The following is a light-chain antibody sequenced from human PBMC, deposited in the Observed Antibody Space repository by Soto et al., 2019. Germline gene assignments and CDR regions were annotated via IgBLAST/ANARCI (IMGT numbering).Light chain of an antibody. CDR3: HQHSHWPPWT. J-gene: IGKJ1*01. CDR1: QNVRTF. CDR2: GAS. Sequence: LTRSPATLSLSPWGRAPLSCRASQNVRTFLDWYQQKPGQAPRLLIYGASNRATGIPARFSGSGSGTDFTLTIRRSEPDDFAVYSSHQHSHWPPWTFGQGTKVDIK. V-gene: IGKV3-11*01.